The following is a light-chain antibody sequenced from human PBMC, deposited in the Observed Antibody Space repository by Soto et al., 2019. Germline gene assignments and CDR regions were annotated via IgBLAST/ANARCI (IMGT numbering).Light chain of an antibody. V-gene: IGKV3-20*01. CDR2: GAS. CDR3: QQHGNLPTT. J-gene: IGKJ1*01. CDR1: QSVSSSY. Sequence: EIVLTQSPGTLSLSPGDRATLSCRASQSVSSSYLTWYQQKPGRAPRLLIDGASSRATGIPDRFGGSGSGTDFTLTISRLEPEDVAVYSCQQHGNLPTTFGQGTKVEI.